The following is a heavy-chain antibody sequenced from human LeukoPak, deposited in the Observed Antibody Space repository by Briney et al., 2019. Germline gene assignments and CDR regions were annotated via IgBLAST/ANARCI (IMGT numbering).Heavy chain of an antibody. Sequence: GGSLRLSCAASGFTFSSYSMNWVRQAPGKGLEWVSSISSSSSYIYYADSVKGRFTISRDNAKNSLYLQMNSLRAEDTAVYYCARLGGVTGRRNAFYIWGQGTMVTVSS. CDR3: ARLGGVTGRRNAFYI. V-gene: IGHV3-21*01. CDR1: GFTFSSYS. CDR2: ISSSSSYI. J-gene: IGHJ3*02. D-gene: IGHD3-16*01.